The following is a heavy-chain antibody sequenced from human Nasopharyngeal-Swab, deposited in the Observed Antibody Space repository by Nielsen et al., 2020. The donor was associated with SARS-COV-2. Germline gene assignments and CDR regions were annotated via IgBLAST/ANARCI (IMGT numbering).Heavy chain of an antibody. CDR2: INPNSGGT. D-gene: IGHD6-25*01. Sequence: WVRQAPGQGLGWMGRINPNSGGTNYAQKFQGRVTMTRDTSISTAYMELSRLRSDDTAVYYCARVGPSGYYYGMDVWGQGTTVTVSS. CDR3: ARVGPSGYYYGMDV. J-gene: IGHJ6*02. V-gene: IGHV1-2*06.